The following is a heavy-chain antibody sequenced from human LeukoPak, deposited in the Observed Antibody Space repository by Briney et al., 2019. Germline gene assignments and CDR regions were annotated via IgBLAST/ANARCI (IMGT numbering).Heavy chain of an antibody. CDR3: AKDIRSGDTAEASFDY. CDR1: GFTFDDHA. Sequence: PGGSLRLPCAASGFTFDDHAMHWVRQAPGKGLEWVSGISWNSGSIGYADSVKGRFTISRDNAKNSLYLQMNSLRAEDTALYYCAKDIRSGDTAEASFDYWGQGTLVTVSS. J-gene: IGHJ4*02. D-gene: IGHD5-18*01. V-gene: IGHV3-9*01. CDR2: ISWNSGSI.